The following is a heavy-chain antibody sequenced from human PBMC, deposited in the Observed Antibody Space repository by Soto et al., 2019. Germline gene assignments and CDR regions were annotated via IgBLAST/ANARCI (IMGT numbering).Heavy chain of an antibody. D-gene: IGHD4-17*01. CDR2: ISAYNGNT. J-gene: IGHJ4*02. Sequence: ASVKVSCKASGYTLTSYGISWVRQAPGQGLEWMGWISAYNGNTNYAQKLQGRVTMTTDTSTSTTYMELRSLRSDDTALYYCARDARQVTTVTTIDYWGQGTLVTVSS. CDR3: ARDARQVTTVTTIDY. CDR1: GYTLTSYG. V-gene: IGHV1-18*01.